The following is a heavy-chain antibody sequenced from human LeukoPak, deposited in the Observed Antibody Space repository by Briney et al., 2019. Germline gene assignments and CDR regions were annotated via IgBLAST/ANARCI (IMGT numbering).Heavy chain of an antibody. CDR1: GFTFSSYA. V-gene: IGHV3-23*01. J-gene: IGHJ1*01. CDR2: ISGSGGST. Sequence: GGSLRLSCAASGFTFSSYAMSWVRQAPGKGLEWVSAISGSGGSTYYADSVKGRFTISRDNSKNTLYLQMNSLRAEDTAVYYCAKNYDSSGYYQQYFQHWGQGTLVTVSS. D-gene: IGHD3-22*01. CDR3: AKNYDSSGYYQQYFQH.